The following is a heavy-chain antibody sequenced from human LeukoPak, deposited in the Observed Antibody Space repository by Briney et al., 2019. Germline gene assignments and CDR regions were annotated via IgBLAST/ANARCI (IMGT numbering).Heavy chain of an antibody. CDR3: VKSSEDY. CDR1: GLNVGSTY. V-gene: IGHV3-53*01. CDR2: IYFDGST. D-gene: IGHD1-14*01. Sequence: PGGSLRLSCAVAGLNVGSTYMTWVRQAPGKGLEWVSAIYFDGSTYHADSVKGRFTISRDNSKNTVYLQMNSLRVEETAVYYCVKSSEDYWGQGTLVTVSS. J-gene: IGHJ4*02.